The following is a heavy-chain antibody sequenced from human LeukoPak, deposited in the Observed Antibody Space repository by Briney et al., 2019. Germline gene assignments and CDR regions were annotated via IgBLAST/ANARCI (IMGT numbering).Heavy chain of an antibody. CDR1: GFTFSSYW. CDR3: ARGYSGTYRIDY. D-gene: IGHD1-26*01. CDR2: INSDGSST. V-gene: IGHV3-74*01. Sequence: PGGSLRLSCAASGFTFSSYWMHWVRQAPGKGLVWVSRINSDGSSTSYADSVKGRFIISRDNAKNTLSLQMNRLRADDTAVYYCARGYSGTYRIDYWGQGTLVTVSS. J-gene: IGHJ4*02.